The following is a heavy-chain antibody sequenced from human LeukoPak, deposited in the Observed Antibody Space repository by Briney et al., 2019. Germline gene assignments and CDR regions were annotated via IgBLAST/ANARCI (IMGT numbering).Heavy chain of an antibody. CDR1: GFTFSSYA. V-gene: IGHV3-23*01. Sequence: PGGSLRLSCAASGFTFSSYAMSWVRQAPGKGLEWVSSIGGSGGSTYYADSVKGRFTISRDNSKNTLYLQVNSLRAEDTAVYYCAKSSTYSGSLIDYWGQGTLVSVSS. D-gene: IGHD1-26*01. CDR3: AKSSTYSGSLIDY. J-gene: IGHJ4*02. CDR2: IGGSGGST.